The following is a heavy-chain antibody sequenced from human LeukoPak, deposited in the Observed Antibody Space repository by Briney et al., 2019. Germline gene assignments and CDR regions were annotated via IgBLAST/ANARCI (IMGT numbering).Heavy chain of an antibody. J-gene: IGHJ4*02. V-gene: IGHV3-23*01. Sequence: PSETLSLTCTVSGDSMNNYYWSWIRQPPGKGLEWVSTISGSGGSIYYADSVKGRFTISRDNSKNTMSLQMNSLRAEDTAIYYCAKSRDGYYAYFDYWGQGALVTVSS. CDR1: GDSMNNYY. CDR2: ISGSGGSI. CDR3: AKSRDGYYAYFDY. D-gene: IGHD5-24*01.